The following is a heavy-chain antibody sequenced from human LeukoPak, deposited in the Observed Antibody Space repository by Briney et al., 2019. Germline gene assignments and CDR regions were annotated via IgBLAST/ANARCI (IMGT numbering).Heavy chain of an antibody. CDR3: AREAGYSYGYALPDAFDI. D-gene: IGHD5-18*01. J-gene: IGHJ3*02. Sequence: GGSLRLSCAASGFTFSSYSMNWVRQAPGKGLEWVSSISSSSSYIYYADSVKGRFTISRDNAKNSLYLQMNSLRAEDTAVYYCAREAGYSYGYALPDAFDIWGQGTMVTVSS. V-gene: IGHV3-21*01. CDR1: GFTFSSYS. CDR2: ISSSSSYI.